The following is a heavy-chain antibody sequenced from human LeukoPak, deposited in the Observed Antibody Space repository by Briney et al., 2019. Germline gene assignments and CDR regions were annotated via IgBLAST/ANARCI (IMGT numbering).Heavy chain of an antibody. CDR1: GGSISSCY. J-gene: IGHJ4*02. CDR3: ARDTWGYYDGSGYYYYFDY. Sequence: SETLSLTCTVSGGSISSCYFSWIRQPPGKGLEWIGYIHYSGSTNYNPSLKSRVTISLDTSKNQFSLMLSSVTAADTAVYYCARDTWGYYDGSGYYYYFDYWGQGTLVTVSS. CDR2: IHYSGST. V-gene: IGHV4-59*01. D-gene: IGHD3-22*01.